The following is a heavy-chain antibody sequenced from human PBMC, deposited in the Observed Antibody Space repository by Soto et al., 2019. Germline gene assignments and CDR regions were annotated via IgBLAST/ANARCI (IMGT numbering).Heavy chain of an antibody. CDR3: ARDPSTTGYYGLDV. J-gene: IGHJ6*02. CDR2: IYSGGVT. V-gene: IGHV3-53*01. CDR1: GFTVKNYR. Sequence: PXGSLRLSCAASGFTVKNYRMNWVRQAPGKGLEWVSVIYSGGVTYYPDSVKGRFTTIRDTSKNTVYLQMNSLRADDTAMYYCARDPSTTGYYGLDVWGQGTTVTVSS.